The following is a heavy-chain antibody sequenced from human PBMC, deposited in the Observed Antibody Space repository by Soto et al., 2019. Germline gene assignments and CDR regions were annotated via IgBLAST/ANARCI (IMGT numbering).Heavy chain of an antibody. D-gene: IGHD2-2*01. CDR3: ARGTAMGDAPDKYCFDS. V-gene: IGHV4-34*01. J-gene: IGHJ4*02. CDR2: INHSGST. CDR1: GGSFSGYY. Sequence: QVRLQQWGAGLLKPSETLSLSCAVYGGSFSGYYWTWIRQPPGKGLEWIGEINHSGSTNYNPSLKSRVAISVDTSKNQFSLELRSLTAADTAVYYCARGTAMGDAPDKYCFDSWGQGTLVTVSS.